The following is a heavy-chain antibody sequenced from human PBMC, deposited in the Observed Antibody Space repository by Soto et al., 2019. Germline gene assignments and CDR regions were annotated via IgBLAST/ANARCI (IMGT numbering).Heavy chain of an antibody. Sequence: PSETLSLTCTVSGGSISSSSYYWGWIRQPPGKGLEWIGSIYYSGSTYYNPSLKSRVTISVDTSKNQFSLKLSSVTAADTAVYYCARHPPPVLRFLEWLLPRFDPWGQGTLVTVSS. CDR2: IYYSGST. D-gene: IGHD3-3*01. V-gene: IGHV4-39*01. J-gene: IGHJ5*02. CDR1: GGSISSSSYY. CDR3: ARHPPPVLRFLEWLLPRFDP.